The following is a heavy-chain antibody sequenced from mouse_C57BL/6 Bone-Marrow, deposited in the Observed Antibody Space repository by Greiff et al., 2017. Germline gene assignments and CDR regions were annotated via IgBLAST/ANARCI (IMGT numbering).Heavy chain of an antibody. CDR2: IGPNSGGT. D-gene: IGHD1-1*02. CDR3: ARAGYYRWYFDF. V-gene: IGHV1-72*01. CDR1: GYTFTSYW. J-gene: IGHJ1*03. Sequence: QVQLQQPGAELVKPGASVKLSCKASGYTFTSYWMHWVKQRPGRGLEWIGRIGPNSGGTKYNEKFKSKATLTVDKPSSTAYVQLSSLTSEDSAVYYCARAGYYRWYFDFWGTGTTVTVSS.